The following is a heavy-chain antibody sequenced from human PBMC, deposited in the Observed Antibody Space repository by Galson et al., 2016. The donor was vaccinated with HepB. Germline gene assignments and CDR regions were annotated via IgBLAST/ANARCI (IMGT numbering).Heavy chain of an antibody. J-gene: IGHJ4*02. Sequence: SLRLSCAASGFTFSSYGMHWVRQAPGKGLDWVAVIWYDGSNKYYADSVKGRFTISRDNSKNTLYLQMNSLKVEDTAVYYCAREMHVAAAAAFDFWGRGTLVTVSA. V-gene: IGHV3-33*01. CDR3: AREMHVAAAAAFDF. D-gene: IGHD6-13*01. CDR1: GFTFSSYG. CDR2: IWYDGSNK.